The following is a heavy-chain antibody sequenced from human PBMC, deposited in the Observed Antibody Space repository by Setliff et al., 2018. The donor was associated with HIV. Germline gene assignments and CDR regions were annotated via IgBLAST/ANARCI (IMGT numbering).Heavy chain of an antibody. CDR1: GYTFTGYY. Sequence: ASVKVSCKASGYTFTGYYMHWVRQAPGQGLEWMGWINPNSGGTDYAQKFQGRVTMTGDTSISTAYMEVHRLRSDDTAVYYCARKGSYYDSSGYWFDPWGQGTLVTVSS. CDR3: ARKGSYYDSSGYWFDP. V-gene: IGHV1-2*02. J-gene: IGHJ5*02. CDR2: INPNSGGT. D-gene: IGHD3-22*01.